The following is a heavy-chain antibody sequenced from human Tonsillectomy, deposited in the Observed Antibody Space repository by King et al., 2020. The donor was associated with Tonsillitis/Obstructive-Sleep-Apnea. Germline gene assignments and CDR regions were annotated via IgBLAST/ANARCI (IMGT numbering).Heavy chain of an antibody. CDR2: IYYIGST. CDR1: GGSISSSTYY. V-gene: IGHV4-39*01. CDR3: ARRVQLERRGDAFNI. Sequence: LQLQESGPGLVKPSETLSLTCTVSGGSISSSTYYWGWIRQPPGKGLEWIGAIYYIGSTYYNPCLKTRVTISVDTSNNQFSLKLSSVTAADTAVYYCARRVQLERRGDAFNIWGQGTMVTVSS. D-gene: IGHD1-1*01. J-gene: IGHJ3*02.